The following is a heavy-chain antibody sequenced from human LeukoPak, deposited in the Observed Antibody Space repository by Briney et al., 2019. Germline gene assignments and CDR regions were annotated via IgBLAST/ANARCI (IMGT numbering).Heavy chain of an antibody. CDR1: GFTFSSYD. CDR3: ARGRLRQQIDY. J-gene: IGHJ4*02. V-gene: IGHV3-13*01. Sequence: GGSLRLSCAASGFTFSSYDMHWVRQATEKGLEWVSAIGTAGDTYYPGSVKGRFTISRENAKNSLYLQMNSLRAGDTAVYYCARGRLRQQIDYWGQGTLVTVSS. CDR2: IGTAGDT. D-gene: IGHD6-13*01.